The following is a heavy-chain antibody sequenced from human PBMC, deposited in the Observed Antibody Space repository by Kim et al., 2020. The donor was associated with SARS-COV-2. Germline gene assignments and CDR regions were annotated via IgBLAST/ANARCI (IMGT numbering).Heavy chain of an antibody. CDR1: GFTFSSYA. Sequence: GGSLRLSCAASGFTFSSYAMSWVRQAPGKGLEWVSAISGSGGSTYYADSVKGRFTISRDNSKNTLYLQMNSLRAEDTAVYYCAKEIIRQQLTRDWYFDLWGRGTLVTVSS. D-gene: IGHD6-13*01. CDR2: ISGSGGST. J-gene: IGHJ2*01. CDR3: AKEIIRQQLTRDWYFDL. V-gene: IGHV3-23*01.